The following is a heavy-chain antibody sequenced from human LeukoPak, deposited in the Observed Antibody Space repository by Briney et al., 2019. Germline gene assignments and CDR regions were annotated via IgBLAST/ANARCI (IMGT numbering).Heavy chain of an antibody. Sequence: TSETLSLTCTVSGGSVSSGTYFRTWVRQPPGKGPEWIGHIHYSVTTNYSPSLKSRVTMSVDTSKNLFSLKVSSVTAADTAVYYCARGRSNYYGMDVWGQGTTVTVSS. CDR3: ARGRSNYYGMDV. CDR2: IHYSVTT. J-gene: IGHJ6*02. CDR1: GGSVSSGTYF. V-gene: IGHV4-61*01. D-gene: IGHD1-26*01.